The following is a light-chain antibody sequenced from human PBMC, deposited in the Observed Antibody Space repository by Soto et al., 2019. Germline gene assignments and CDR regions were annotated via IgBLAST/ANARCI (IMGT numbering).Light chain of an antibody. CDR1: SSDVGGYNH. J-gene: IGLJ2*01. CDR3: CPFADNNHLV. V-gene: IGLV2-8*01. Sequence: QSALTQPPSASGSPGQSVTISCTGTSSDVGGYNHVSWYQQHPGKAPKLMISEVSKRPSGVPDRFSGSKSGYTASLTVSGLQAEDEADYYCCPFADNNHLVFGGETELTVL. CDR2: EVS.